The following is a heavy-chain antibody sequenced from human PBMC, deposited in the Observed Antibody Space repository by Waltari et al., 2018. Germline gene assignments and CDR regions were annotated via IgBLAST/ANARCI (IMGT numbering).Heavy chain of an antibody. J-gene: IGHJ4*02. Sequence: EVQLVESGGGLVQPGGSLRLSCEASGFTFSSYWMHWVRQVPGKGLVWVGRITGDGSGTTYAASVKGRFTISRDNAKNTLFLQMNSLRDEDTAVYYCVRYVVVTAGDYWGQGTLVAVSS. V-gene: IGHV3-74*03. CDR1: GFTFSSYW. CDR2: ITGDGSGT. D-gene: IGHD2-21*02. CDR3: VRYVVVTAGDY.